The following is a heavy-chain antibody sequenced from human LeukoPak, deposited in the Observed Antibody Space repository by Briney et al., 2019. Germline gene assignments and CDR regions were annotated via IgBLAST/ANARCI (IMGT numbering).Heavy chain of an antibody. D-gene: IGHD3-3*01. V-gene: IGHV3-53*01. Sequence: GGSLRLSCAASGFTVSSNYMSWVRQAPGKGLEWVSVIYSGGSTYYADSVKGRFTISRDNSKNTLYLQMNSLRAADTAVYFCARARADFWSSDYWGQGTLVTVSS. CDR2: IYSGGST. J-gene: IGHJ4*02. CDR3: ARARADFWSSDY. CDR1: GFTVSSNY.